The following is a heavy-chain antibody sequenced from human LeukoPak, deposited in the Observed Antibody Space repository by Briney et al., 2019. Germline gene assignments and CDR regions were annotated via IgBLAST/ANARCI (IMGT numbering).Heavy chain of an antibody. V-gene: IGHV4-61*08. D-gene: IGHD2-15*01. CDR2: IYNTGST. J-gene: IGHJ4*02. CDR3: ARLTGYASSSRYSYIDY. Sequence: PSETLSLTCTVSGVSVGSAGYYWTWIPQPPGKGLEWIGCIYNTGSTNYHPSLKSRVTISVDTTKNQFSLKLSSVTAADTAVYYCARLTGYASSSRYSYIDYWGQGTLVTVSS. CDR1: GVSVGSAGYY.